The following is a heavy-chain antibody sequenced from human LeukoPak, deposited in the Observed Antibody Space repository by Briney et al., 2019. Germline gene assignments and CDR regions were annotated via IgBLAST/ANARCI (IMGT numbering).Heavy chain of an antibody. CDR2: LSGSGIAT. CDR3: AKHLGSHSFLFYYMDV. Sequence: GGTLRLSCEASQFTFSRFAMSWIRQAPGTGLEWVSTLSGSGIATYYADSVKGRFTTSRDNSKDTLYLQMDNLRADDTAVYYCAKHLGSHSFLFYYMDVWGTGTSVIVSS. J-gene: IGHJ6*03. CDR1: QFTFSRFA. D-gene: IGHD2-21*01. V-gene: IGHV3-23*01.